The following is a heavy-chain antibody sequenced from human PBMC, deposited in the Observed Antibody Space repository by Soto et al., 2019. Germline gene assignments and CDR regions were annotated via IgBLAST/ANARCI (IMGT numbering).Heavy chain of an antibody. Sequence: GCSCSFIRKPQVKGLEWIGYIYHSGSTYYNPSRKSRVTISVDRSKNQVSLKLSSVTAADTVVYYWARSVCVAASGPLDSWGQGTLVSV. CDR3: ARSVCVAASGPLDS. CDR2: IYHSGST. J-gene: IGHJ4*02. V-gene: IGHV4-30-2*01. CDR1: GCS. D-gene: IGHD6-13*01.